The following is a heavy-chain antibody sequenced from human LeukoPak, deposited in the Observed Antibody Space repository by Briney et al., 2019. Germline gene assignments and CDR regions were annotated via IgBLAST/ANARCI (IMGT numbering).Heavy chain of an antibody. CDR2: ISAYNGNT. Sequence: GASVTVSCKASGGTFSSYAISWVRQAPGQGLEWMGWISAYNGNTNYAQKLQGRVTMTTDTSTSTAYMELRSLRSDDTAVYYCASIRFGDYGLDYWGQGTLVTVSS. CDR1: GGTFSSYA. J-gene: IGHJ4*02. CDR3: ASIRFGDYGLDY. D-gene: IGHD4-17*01. V-gene: IGHV1-18*01.